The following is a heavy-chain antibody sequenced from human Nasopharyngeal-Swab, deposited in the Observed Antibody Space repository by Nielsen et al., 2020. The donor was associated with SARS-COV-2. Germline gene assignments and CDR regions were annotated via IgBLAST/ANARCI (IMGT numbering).Heavy chain of an antibody. CDR2: ISCDGSNK. D-gene: IGHD3-22*01. V-gene: IGHV3-30-3*01. CDR1: GFPFRRYT. J-gene: IGHJ4*02. CDR3: ASTPLDSSGYYYAFHY. Sequence: GESLKLSCSASGFPFRRYTMHWVRQAPGKGLEWVAVISCDGSNKYYADSVKGRFTISRDISKNTLYLQMNSLRAEDTAVFYCASTPLDSSGYYYAFHYWGRGTLVTVSS.